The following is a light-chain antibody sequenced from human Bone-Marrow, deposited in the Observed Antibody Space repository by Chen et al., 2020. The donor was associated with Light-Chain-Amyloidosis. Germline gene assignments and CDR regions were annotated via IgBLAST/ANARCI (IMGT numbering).Light chain of an antibody. CDR2: RDT. J-gene: IGLJ2*01. CDR1: DLPTKY. CDR3: QSADSSGTDELR. Sequence: SYELTQPPSVSVSPGQTARITCSGDDLPTKYAYWYQQKPGQAPVLVIHRDTERPSGISARFAGSTSGTTATFTISGVQAEDEADYHCQSADSSGTDELRFGGGTTLTVL. V-gene: IGLV3-25*03.